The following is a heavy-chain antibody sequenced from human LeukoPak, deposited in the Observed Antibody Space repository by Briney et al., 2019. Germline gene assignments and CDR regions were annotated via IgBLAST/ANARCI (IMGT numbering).Heavy chain of an antibody. CDR1: GFTFSTYA. V-gene: IGHV3-23*01. J-gene: IGHJ5*02. CDR2: ISGSGGST. Sequence: GGSLRLSCAASGFTFSTYAMSWVRQAPGKGLEWVSGISGSGGSTYYADSVEGRFTISRDNSNNTLYLQMNSLRAEDTAVYYCAKVSRYSSGWYWFDPWGQGTLVTVSS. D-gene: IGHD6-13*01. CDR3: AKVSRYSSGWYWFDP.